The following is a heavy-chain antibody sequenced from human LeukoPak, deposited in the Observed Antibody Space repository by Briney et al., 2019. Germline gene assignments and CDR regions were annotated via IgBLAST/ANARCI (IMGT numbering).Heavy chain of an antibody. CDR1: GGSISSYY. D-gene: IGHD3-22*01. Sequence: SETLSLTCTVSGGSISSYYWSWIRQPAGKGLEWIGRIYTSGSTNYNPSLKSRVTMSVDTSKNQFSLKLSSVTAADTAVYYCARTTDLDSSGYYHFDYWGQGTLVTVSS. CDR3: ARTTDLDSSGYYHFDY. V-gene: IGHV4-4*07. J-gene: IGHJ4*02. CDR2: IYTSGST.